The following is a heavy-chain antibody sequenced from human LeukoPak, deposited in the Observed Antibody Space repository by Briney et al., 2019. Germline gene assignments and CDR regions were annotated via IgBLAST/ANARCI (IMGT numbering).Heavy chain of an antibody. Sequence: GGSLRLSCAASGFTFSSYEMNWVRQAPGKGLEWVSSISSSSSYIYYADSVKGRFTISRDNAKNSLYLQMNSLRAEDTAVYYCAREILYDSIGYYQDYWGQGTLVTVSS. CDR2: ISSSSSYI. V-gene: IGHV3-21*01. J-gene: IGHJ4*02. D-gene: IGHD3-22*01. CDR1: GFTFSSYE. CDR3: AREILYDSIGYYQDY.